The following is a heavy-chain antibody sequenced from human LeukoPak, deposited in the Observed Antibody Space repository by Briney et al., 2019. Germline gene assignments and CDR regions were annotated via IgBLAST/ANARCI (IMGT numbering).Heavy chain of an antibody. CDR2: VYVTGTT. Sequence: SETLSLTCTVSGGSINSYYWSWIRQPPGKGLEWIAYVYVTGTTNYNPSLKTRATISMDTSKNQLSLTLTSVTAADTAVYHCARVGSGGAWFDFWGQGTLVSVSS. D-gene: IGHD6-19*01. CDR3: ARVGSGGAWFDF. V-gene: IGHV4-59*01. CDR1: GGSINSYY. J-gene: IGHJ4*02.